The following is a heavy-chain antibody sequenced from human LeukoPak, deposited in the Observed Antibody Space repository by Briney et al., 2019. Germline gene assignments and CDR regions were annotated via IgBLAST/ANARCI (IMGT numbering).Heavy chain of an antibody. Sequence: ASVKVSCKASGYTFTSYDINWVRQATGQGLEWMGWMSPNSGNTGYAQKFQGRVTMTRNTSISTAYMELSSLRSEDTAVYYCARAEAYSGYGDCWGQGTLVTVSS. J-gene: IGHJ4*02. CDR3: ARAEAYSGYGDC. D-gene: IGHD5-12*01. CDR2: MSPNSGNT. V-gene: IGHV1-8*01. CDR1: GYTFTSYD.